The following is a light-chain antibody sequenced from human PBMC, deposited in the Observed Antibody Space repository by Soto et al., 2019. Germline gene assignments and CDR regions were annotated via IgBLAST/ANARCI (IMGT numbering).Light chain of an antibody. CDR2: GAS. CDR3: QQYGSSPLT. J-gene: IGKJ4*01. Sequence: EIVLTQSPGTLSLSPGERATLSCRASQSVSSSFLAWYQQKPGQAPRRLLYGASSRATGIPDRFSGSGSGTDFTLTISRLEPEDVAVYYCQQYGSSPLTFGGGTKVEIK. V-gene: IGKV3-20*01. CDR1: QSVSSSF.